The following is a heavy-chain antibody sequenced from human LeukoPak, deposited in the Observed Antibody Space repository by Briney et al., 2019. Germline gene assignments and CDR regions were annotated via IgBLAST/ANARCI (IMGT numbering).Heavy chain of an antibody. D-gene: IGHD3-10*01. CDR3: AKGLRVRGVILTDY. Sequence: GGSLRLSCAASGFTFSSYAMSWVRQAPGKGLEWVSAISGSGGSTYYADSVKGRFTISRDSSKNTLYLQMNSLRAEDTAVYYCAKGLRVRGVILTDYWGQGTLVTVSS. CDR2: ISGSGGST. CDR1: GFTFSSYA. J-gene: IGHJ4*02. V-gene: IGHV3-23*01.